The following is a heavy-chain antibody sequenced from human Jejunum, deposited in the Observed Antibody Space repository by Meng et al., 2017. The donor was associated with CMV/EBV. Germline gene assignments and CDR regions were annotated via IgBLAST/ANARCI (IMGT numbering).Heavy chain of an antibody. J-gene: IGHJ4*02. CDR3: TREGARDS. CDR2: IRSKDHGGTT. CDR1: GFTFGDYA. Sequence: CIASGFTFGDYAMSWVRQAPGKGVEWVGFIRSKDHGGTTEYGASVKGRFTISRDDSKSIAYLQMNSLKIEDTAVYYCTREGARDSWGQGTLVTVSS. D-gene: IGHD3-16*01. V-gene: IGHV3-49*04.